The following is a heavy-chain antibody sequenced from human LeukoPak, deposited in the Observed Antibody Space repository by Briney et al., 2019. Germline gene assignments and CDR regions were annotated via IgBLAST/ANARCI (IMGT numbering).Heavy chain of an antibody. CDR3: AKADGIVVPAATDWFDP. J-gene: IGHJ5*02. Sequence: GRSLRLSCAASGFTFSSYAMHWVRQAPGKGLEWVAVISYDGSNKYYADSVKGRFTISRDNSKNTLYLQMNSLRAEDTAVYYCAKADGIVVPAATDWFDPWGQGTLVTVSS. CDR1: GFTFSSYA. CDR2: ISYDGSNK. V-gene: IGHV3-30-3*01. D-gene: IGHD2-2*01.